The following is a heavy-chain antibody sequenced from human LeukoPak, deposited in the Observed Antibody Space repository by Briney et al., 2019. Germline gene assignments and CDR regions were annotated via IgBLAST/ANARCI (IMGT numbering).Heavy chain of an antibody. J-gene: IGHJ4*02. D-gene: IGHD6-6*01. CDR3: ARHRPGSSSSGYFDY. CDR1: GYTFTSYA. CDR2: IIPIFGTA. Sequence: ASVKVSCKASGYTFTSYAISWVRQAPGQGLEWMGGIIPIFGTANYAQKFQGRVTITADKSTSTAYMELSSLRSEDTAVYYCARHRPGSSSSGYFDYWGQGTLVTVSS. V-gene: IGHV1-69*06.